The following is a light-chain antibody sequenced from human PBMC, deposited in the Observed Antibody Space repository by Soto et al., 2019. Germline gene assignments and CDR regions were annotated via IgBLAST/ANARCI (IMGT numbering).Light chain of an antibody. J-gene: IGKJ5*01. CDR1: QSVTNN. V-gene: IGKV3-15*01. CDR3: QQYNNWPLT. Sequence: EIVMTQSPATLSVSPGEGATLSCRASQSVTNNLAWYQQKPGQPPRLLIYVASTRATGVPARFSGSGSGTEFTLSISSLQSEDFAVYYCQQYNNWPLTFGQGTRLEIK. CDR2: VAS.